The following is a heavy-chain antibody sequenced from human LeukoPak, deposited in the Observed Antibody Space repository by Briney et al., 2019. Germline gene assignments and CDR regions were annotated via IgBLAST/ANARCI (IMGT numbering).Heavy chain of an antibody. CDR3: ARDGLGFDTSGFSR. CDR2: IYHSGSI. Sequence: SETLSLTCTVSGGSISSSSYYWGWIRQAPGKGLEWIATIYHSGSIYYNPSLQSRVTISLDTSKNQFSLKLRSLTAADTAVYFCARDGLGFDTSGFSRWGQGTLVTVSS. J-gene: IGHJ4*02. D-gene: IGHD3-3*01. V-gene: IGHV4-39*07. CDR1: GGSISSSSYY.